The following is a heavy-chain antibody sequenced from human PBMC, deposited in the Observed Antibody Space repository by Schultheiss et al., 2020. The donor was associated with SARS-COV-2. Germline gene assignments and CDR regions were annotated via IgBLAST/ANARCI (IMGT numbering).Heavy chain of an antibody. CDR3: AGGLGF. V-gene: IGHV4-34*01. D-gene: IGHD7-27*01. CDR2: INHSGST. Sequence: SETLSLTCTVSGGSISSYYWSWIRQPPGKGLEWIGEINHSGSTNYNPSLKSRVTISVDTSKNQFSLKLSSVTAADTAVYYCAGGLGFWGQGTLVTVSS. CDR1: GGSISSYY. J-gene: IGHJ4*02.